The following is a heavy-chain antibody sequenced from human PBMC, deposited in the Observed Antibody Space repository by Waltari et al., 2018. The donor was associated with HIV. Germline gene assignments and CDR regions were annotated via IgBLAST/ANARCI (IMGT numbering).Heavy chain of an antibody. CDR3: ARQSRGNSVGYDY. J-gene: IGHJ4*02. Sequence: QVQLQESGPGLVKPSETLSLTCTVSGGSISSYYWSWIRQPPGKGLEWIGYIYYSGSTNYNPALKSRLTRSVDTSKNQFSLKLSSVTAADTAVYYCARQSRGNSVGYDYWGQGTLVTVSS. CDR1: GGSISSYY. V-gene: IGHV4-59*08. CDR2: IYYSGST. D-gene: IGHD1-26*01.